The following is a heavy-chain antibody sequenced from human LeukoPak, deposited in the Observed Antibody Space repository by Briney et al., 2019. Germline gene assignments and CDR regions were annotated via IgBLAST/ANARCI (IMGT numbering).Heavy chain of an antibody. D-gene: IGHD1-26*01. V-gene: IGHV3-74*01. CDR2: ISNDARST. CDR3: AKDHSGSSTYYFDY. J-gene: IGHJ4*02. Sequence: GGSLRLSCAASGFTFSSYFMHWVRQAPGEGLEWISRISNDARSTYHADSVKGRFTISRDNAKNTLYLQMNSLRAEDTAVYYCAKDHSGSSTYYFDYWGQGTLVTVSS. CDR1: GFTFSSYF.